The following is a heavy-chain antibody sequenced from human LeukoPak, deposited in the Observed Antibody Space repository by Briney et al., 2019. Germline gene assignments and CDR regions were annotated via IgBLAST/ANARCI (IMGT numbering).Heavy chain of an antibody. D-gene: IGHD3-9*01. CDR1: VGSISSSSYY. CDR3: ASQSYDDIVTGYYTYYFHY. J-gene: IGHJ4*02. Sequence: SETLCLTCTDSVGSISSSSYYWGWVRQPPGKGLEWIVCIYDSGSPYYKPSLRTRVTIYVDTPKDKFSLKLSSVTAADTAGYYCASQSYDDIVTGYYTYYFHYWGQATLVTVSS. V-gene: IGHV4-39*01. CDR2: IYDSGSP.